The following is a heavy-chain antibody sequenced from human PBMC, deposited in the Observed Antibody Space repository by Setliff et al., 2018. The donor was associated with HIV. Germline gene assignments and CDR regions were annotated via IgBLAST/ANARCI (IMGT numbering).Heavy chain of an antibody. CDR3: ARDPAPSSSASYFQH. CDR2: INPSGGST. D-gene: IGHD6-6*01. CDR1: GYIFTSYY. Sequence: ASVKVSCKASGYIFTSYYIHWVRQAPGQGLEWMGIINPSGGSTTYAQKFQGRVTMTRDTSTSTVYMELSSLRSEGTAVYYCARDPAPSSSASYFQHWGQGTPVTVSS. J-gene: IGHJ1*01. V-gene: IGHV1-46*01.